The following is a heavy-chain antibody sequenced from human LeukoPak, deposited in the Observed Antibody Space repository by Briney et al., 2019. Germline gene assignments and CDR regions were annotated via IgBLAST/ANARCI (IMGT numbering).Heavy chain of an antibody. J-gene: IGHJ4*02. V-gene: IGHV3-53*01. D-gene: IGHD3-22*01. CDR2: IYAGGTT. CDR3: ARDRLFPDISGYGMPWDY. Sequence: GGSLRLSCAVSGFTVSINYMNCVRLAPGKGLEWVSVIYAGGTTFYADSVKGRFTISRDNSKNTLYLQMNSLRADDTAVDYCARDRLFPDISGYGMPWDYWGQGTLVTVSS. CDR1: GFTVSINY.